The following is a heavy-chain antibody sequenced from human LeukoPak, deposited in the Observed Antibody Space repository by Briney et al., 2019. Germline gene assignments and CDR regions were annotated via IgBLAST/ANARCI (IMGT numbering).Heavy chain of an antibody. J-gene: IGHJ4*02. D-gene: IGHD1-26*01. CDR1: GYTFPSYD. CDR3: ARGPKWSGSYYYFDL. V-gene: IGHV1-8*01. CDR2: MNPNSGNT. Sequence: ASVKVSCKTSGYTFPSYDINWVRQATGQGLEWMGWMNPNSGNTGYAQKFQGRVTITRNTSITTAYMELSSLRSEDTAVYFCARGPKWSGSYYYFDLWGQGTLVTVSS.